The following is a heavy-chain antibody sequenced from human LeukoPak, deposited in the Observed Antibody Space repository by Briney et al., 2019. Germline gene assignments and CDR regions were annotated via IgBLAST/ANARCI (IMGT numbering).Heavy chain of an antibody. CDR2: VFPHSGDT. CDR3: ARPPSDLVSAAPFPF. CDR1: GYTFTDYY. V-gene: IGHV1-2*02. D-gene: IGHD5/OR15-5a*01. J-gene: IGHJ1*01. Sequence: GASVKVSCKASGYTFTDYYIHWVRQAPGEGLEWVGWVFPHSGDTYYAQRFHGRVAMTTDTSINTAYMELSRLKSDDTGVYFCARPPSDLVSAAPFPFWGQGTLVTVSS.